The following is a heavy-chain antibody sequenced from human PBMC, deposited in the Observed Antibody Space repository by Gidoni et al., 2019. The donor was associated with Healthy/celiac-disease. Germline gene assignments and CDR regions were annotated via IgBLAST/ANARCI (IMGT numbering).Heavy chain of an antibody. CDR3: AKDFQYCSSTSCYLLGRDYYYGMDV. CDR1: GFTFSSYG. CDR2: ISYDGSNK. D-gene: IGHD2-2*01. V-gene: IGHV3-30*18. Sequence: QVQLVESGGGVVQPGRSLRLSCAASGFTFSSYGMHWVRPAPGKGLEWVAVISYDGSNKYYADSVKGRFTISRDNSKNTLYLQMNSLRAEDTAVYYCAKDFQYCSSTSCYLLGRDYYYGMDVWGQGTTVTVSS. J-gene: IGHJ6*02.